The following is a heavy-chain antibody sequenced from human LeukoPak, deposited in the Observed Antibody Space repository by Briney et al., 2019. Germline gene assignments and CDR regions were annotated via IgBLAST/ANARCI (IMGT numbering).Heavy chain of an antibody. J-gene: IGHJ4*02. Sequence: SETLSLTCAVYGGSFSGYYWSWIRQPPGKGLEWIGEINHSGSTNYNPSLKSRVTISVDTSKNQFSLKLSSVTAADTAVYYCARGRGIAVAGRTKNIDYWGQGTLVTVSS. CDR1: GGSFSGYY. CDR3: ARGRGIAVAGRTKNIDY. V-gene: IGHV4-34*01. D-gene: IGHD6-19*01. CDR2: INHSGST.